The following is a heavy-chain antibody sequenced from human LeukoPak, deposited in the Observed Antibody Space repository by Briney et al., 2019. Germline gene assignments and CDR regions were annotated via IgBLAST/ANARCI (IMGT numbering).Heavy chain of an antibody. J-gene: IGHJ5*02. CDR1: GYTFTGYY. D-gene: IGHD3-10*01. V-gene: IGHV1-2*02. CDR3: ANGLDYYGSGISVLNVQT. CDR2: INPNSGGT. Sequence: ASVKVSCKASGYTFTGYYMHWVRQAPGQGLEWMGWINPNSGGTNYAQKFQGRVTMTRDTSISTAYMELSRLRSDDTAVYYCANGLDYYGSGISVLNVQTWGQGTLVTVSS.